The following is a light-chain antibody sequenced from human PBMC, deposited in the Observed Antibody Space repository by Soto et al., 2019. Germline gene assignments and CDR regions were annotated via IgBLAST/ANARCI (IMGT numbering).Light chain of an antibody. Sequence: IPMTQSPSSLSASVGDRVTLTCRTSRAINNYVNWYQHHPGRVPKLLISSASILQAGVPSRFSASGSGTHFALTISNLQPEDVETYYCQQSYSTPPNFGQGTKLEI. V-gene: IGKV1-39*01. CDR1: RAINNY. CDR2: SAS. CDR3: QQSYSTPPN. J-gene: IGKJ2*01.